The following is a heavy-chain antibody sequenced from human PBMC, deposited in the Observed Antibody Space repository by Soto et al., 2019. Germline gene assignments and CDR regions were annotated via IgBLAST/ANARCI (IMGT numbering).Heavy chain of an antibody. CDR3: AKPLPTMVRGVIITRRDY. D-gene: IGHD3-10*01. V-gene: IGHV3-23*01. CDR2: ISGSGGST. CDR1: GFTFSSYA. J-gene: IGHJ4*02. Sequence: PGGSLRLSCAASGFTFSSYAMSWVRQAPGKGLEWVSAISGSGGSTYYADSVKGRFTISRDNSKNTLYLQMNSLRAEDTAVYYCAKPLPTMVRGVIITRRDYWGQGTLVTVSS.